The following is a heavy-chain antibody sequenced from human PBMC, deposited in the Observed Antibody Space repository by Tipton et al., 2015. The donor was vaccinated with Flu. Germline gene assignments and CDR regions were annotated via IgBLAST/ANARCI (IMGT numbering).Heavy chain of an antibody. D-gene: IGHD3-10*02. CDR1: GAGSTTYY. CDR3: ARLSYYDVDLKNFYFDY. J-gene: IGHJ4*02. CDR2: IDYSGST. Sequence: GLVKPSETLSLTCTVSGAGSTTYYWGWIRQPPGKGLEWIGNIDYSGSTFYNPSLKSRVVISVDTSKNHFSLKLKSVTAADTAVYYCARLSYYDVDLKNFYFDYWGQGALVTVSS. V-gene: IGHV4-39*02.